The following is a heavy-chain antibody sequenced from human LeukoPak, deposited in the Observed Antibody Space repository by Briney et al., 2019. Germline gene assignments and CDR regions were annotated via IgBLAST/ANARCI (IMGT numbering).Heavy chain of an antibody. CDR1: GYTLTELS. Sequence: ASVKVSCKVSGYTLTELSMHWVRQAPGKGLEWMGGFDPEDGETIYAQKFQGRVTMTEDTSTDTAYMELSSLRPEDTAVYYCATDVRCSSTSCYSNYFDYWGQGTLVTVSS. CDR2: FDPEDGET. CDR3: ATDVRCSSTSCYSNYFDY. D-gene: IGHD2-2*02. V-gene: IGHV1-24*01. J-gene: IGHJ4*02.